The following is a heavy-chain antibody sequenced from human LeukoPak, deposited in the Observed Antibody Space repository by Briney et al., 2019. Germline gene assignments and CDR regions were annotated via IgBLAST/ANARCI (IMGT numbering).Heavy chain of an antibody. V-gene: IGHV4-39*01. D-gene: IGHD4-23*01. CDR2: IYYSGST. Sequence: PSETLSLTCTVSGGSISSSSYYWGWIRQPPRKGLEWIGSIYYSGSTYYNPSLKSRVTISVDTSKNQFSLKLSSVAAADTAVYYCARHRQGRLPYGGNSGYYYYMDVWGKGTTVTVSS. J-gene: IGHJ6*03. CDR1: GGSISSSSYY. CDR3: ARHRQGRLPYGGNSGYYYYMDV.